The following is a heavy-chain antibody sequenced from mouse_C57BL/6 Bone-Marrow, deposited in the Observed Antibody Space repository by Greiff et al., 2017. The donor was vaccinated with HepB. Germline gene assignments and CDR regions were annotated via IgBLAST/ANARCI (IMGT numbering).Heavy chain of an antibody. CDR2: IYPGDGDT. Sequence: QVQLQQSGAELVKPGASVKISCKASGYAFSSYWMNWVKQRPGKGLEWIGQIYPGDGDTNYNGKLKGKATLTADKSSSTAYMQLSSLTSEDSAVYFCARSRGSSFAWFAYWGQGTLVTVSA. J-gene: IGHJ3*01. CDR3: ARSRGSSFAWFAY. CDR1: GYAFSSYW. V-gene: IGHV1-80*01. D-gene: IGHD1-1*01.